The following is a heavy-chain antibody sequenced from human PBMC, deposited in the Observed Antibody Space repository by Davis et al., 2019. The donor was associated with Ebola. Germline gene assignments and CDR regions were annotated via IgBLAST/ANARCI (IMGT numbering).Heavy chain of an antibody. V-gene: IGHV1-3*01. CDR2: INAGNGNT. J-gene: IGHJ6*02. CDR3: ARDVVVVPAAIKAGRGYYYGMDV. CDR1: GYTFTSYA. D-gene: IGHD2-2*01. Sequence: ASVKVSCKASGYTFTSYAMHWVRQATGQRLVWMGWINAGNGNTKYSQKFQGRVTITRDTSASTAYMELSSLRSEDTAGYYCARDVVVVPAAIKAGRGYYYGMDVWGQGTTVTVSS.